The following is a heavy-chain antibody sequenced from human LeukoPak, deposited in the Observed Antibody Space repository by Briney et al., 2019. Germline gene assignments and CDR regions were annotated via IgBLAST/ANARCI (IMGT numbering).Heavy chain of an antibody. V-gene: IGHV6-1*01. D-gene: IGHD1-1*01. CDR3: ARVQNWTFDH. Sequence: SQTLSLTCAISGDSVSSNSAAWNRIRQSPSRGLEWLGRTYYRSKWYNDYAASVKSRITINPDTSKNQFSLQLNSVSPEDTAVYYCARVQNWTFDHWGQGSLVTVSA. CDR1: GDSVSSNSAA. CDR2: TYYRSKWYN. J-gene: IGHJ4*02.